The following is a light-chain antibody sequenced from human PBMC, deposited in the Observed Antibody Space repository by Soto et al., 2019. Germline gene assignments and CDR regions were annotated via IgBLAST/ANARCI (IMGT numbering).Light chain of an antibody. Sequence: DIQMTQSPSSVSASVGDRVTITCRSSEDISTWLAWYQQKPGKAPKLLIYAASSLQSGVPSRFSSSGSGTDFTLTISSLQPEDFATYYCQHADSFPLITFGQGTRLEIK. CDR2: AAS. J-gene: IGKJ5*01. CDR1: EDISTW. CDR3: QHADSFPLIT. V-gene: IGKV1-12*01.